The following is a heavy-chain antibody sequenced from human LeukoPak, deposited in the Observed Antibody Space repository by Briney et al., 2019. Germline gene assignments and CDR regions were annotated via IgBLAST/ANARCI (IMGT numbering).Heavy chain of an antibody. Sequence: AGSLKLSCAASGFDFSGFCMHWVRQASGRGLEWVGLIRSKPSSYTTVYAASVKGRFTISRDDSKNTAYLQMNSLKAEDKAVYYCIRQECSGGGCSYVDYWGQGTLVTVSS. CDR3: IRQECSGGGCSYVDY. J-gene: IGHJ4*02. V-gene: IGHV3-73*01. CDR2: IRSKPSSYTT. CDR1: GFDFSGFC. D-gene: IGHD2-15*01.